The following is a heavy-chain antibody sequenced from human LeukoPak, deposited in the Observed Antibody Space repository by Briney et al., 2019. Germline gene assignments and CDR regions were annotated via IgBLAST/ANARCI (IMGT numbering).Heavy chain of an antibody. V-gene: IGHV1-24*01. CDR2: FDPEDGET. CDR3: APSHYCSSTSCYYENWFDP. J-gene: IGHJ5*02. D-gene: IGHD2-2*01. Sequence: ASVKVSCKVAGYTLTELSMHWVRQAPGQGLEWMGGFDPEDGETIYAQKFQGRVTMTEDTSTDTAYMELSSLRSEDTAVYYCAPSHYCSSTSCYYENWFDPWGQGTLVTVSS. CDR1: GYTLTELS.